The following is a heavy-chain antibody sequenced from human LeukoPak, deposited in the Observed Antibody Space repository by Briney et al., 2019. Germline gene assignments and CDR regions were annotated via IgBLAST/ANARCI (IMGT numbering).Heavy chain of an antibody. CDR3: ARETYSSSTPRKNWFDP. CDR1: GGTFSSYA. D-gene: IGHD6-6*01. V-gene: IGHV1-69*04. J-gene: IGHJ5*02. CDR2: IIPILGIA. Sequence: SVKVSCKASGGTFSSYAISWVRQAPGQGLEWMGRIIPILGIANYAQKFQGRVTITADKSTSTAHMELSSLRSEDTAVYYCARETYSSSTPRKNWFDPWGQGTLVTVSS.